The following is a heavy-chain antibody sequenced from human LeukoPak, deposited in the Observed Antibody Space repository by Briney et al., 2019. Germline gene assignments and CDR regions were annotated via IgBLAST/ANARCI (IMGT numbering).Heavy chain of an antibody. V-gene: IGHV1-18*01. J-gene: IGHJ3*02. CDR1: GGTFSSYA. CDR2: ISSYNGNT. D-gene: IGHD6-19*01. CDR3: ARAGGWAREDYKADAFDI. Sequence: GSVKVSCKASGGTFSSYAISWVRQAPGQGLEWMGWISSYNGNTNYAQKVQGRVTMTTDTSTSTAYMELSSLTSDDTAVYFCARAGGWAREDYKADAFDIWGQGTMVTVSS.